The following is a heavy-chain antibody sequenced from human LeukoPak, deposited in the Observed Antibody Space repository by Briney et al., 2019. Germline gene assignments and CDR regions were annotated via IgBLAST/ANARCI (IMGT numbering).Heavy chain of an antibody. D-gene: IGHD3-10*01. Sequence: PGGSLRLSCAASGFTFNNYAMRWVRQAPGKGLEWVSSITYNGDDTNHADSVQGRFTISRDNSKNTLYLQMNRLRAEDTAIYTCAKGTEGKRAVSSFDHWGQGTLVAVAS. CDR1: GFTFNNYA. J-gene: IGHJ4*02. CDR3: AKGTEGKRAVSSFDH. CDR2: ITYNGDDT. V-gene: IGHV3-23*01.